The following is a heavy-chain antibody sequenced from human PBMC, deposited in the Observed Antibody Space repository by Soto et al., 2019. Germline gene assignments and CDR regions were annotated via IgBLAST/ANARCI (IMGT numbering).Heavy chain of an antibody. D-gene: IGHD5-12*01. V-gene: IGHV1-69*05. CDR2: IIPIFGTA. J-gene: IGHJ4*02. Sequence: SVKVSCKASGGTFSSYAISWVRQAPGQGLEWMGGIIPIFGTANYAQKFQGRVTITRDTSASTAYMELSSLRAEDTAVYYCVKDQIVATPIYVFDYWGQGTLVTVSS. CDR3: VKDQIVATPIYVFDY. CDR1: GGTFSSYA.